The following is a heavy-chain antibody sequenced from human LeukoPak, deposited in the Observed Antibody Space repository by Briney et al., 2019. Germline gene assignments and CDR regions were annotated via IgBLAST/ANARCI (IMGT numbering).Heavy chain of an antibody. CDR1: GFTFSSYA. J-gene: IGHJ4*02. CDR2: ISGSGGST. V-gene: IGHV3-23*01. D-gene: IGHD5-24*01. CDR3: AKAGRLDGYIRSRSDY. Sequence: PGGSLRLSCAASGFTFSSYAMSWVRQAPGKGLEWVSAISGSGGSTYYADSVKGRFTISRDNSKNTLYLQMNSLRAEDTAIYYCAKAGRLDGYIRSRSDYWGQGTLVTVSS.